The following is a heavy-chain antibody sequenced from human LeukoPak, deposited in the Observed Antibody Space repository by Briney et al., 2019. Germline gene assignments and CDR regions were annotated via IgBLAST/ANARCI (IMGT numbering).Heavy chain of an antibody. CDR3: ARAGGWELLSLFDY. CDR2: IYYSGTT. CDR1: GGSISSYY. V-gene: IGHV4-59*12. J-gene: IGHJ4*02. D-gene: IGHD1-26*01. Sequence: SETLSLTCTVSGGSISSYYWSWIRQPPGKGLEWIGYIYYSGTTNYNPSLKSRVTISVDTSKNQFSLKLSSVTAADTAVYYCARAGGWELLSLFDYWGQGTLVTVSS.